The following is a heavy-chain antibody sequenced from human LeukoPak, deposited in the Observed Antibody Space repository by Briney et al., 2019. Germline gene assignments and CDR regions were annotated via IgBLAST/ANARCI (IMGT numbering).Heavy chain of an antibody. V-gene: IGHV4-61*08. J-gene: IGHJ2*01. CDR3: ARVSQQWLVRRYFDL. CDR1: GGSISSGGYY. CDR2: IYYSGST. D-gene: IGHD6-19*01. Sequence: SQTLSLTCAVSGGSISSGGYYWSWIRQPPGKGLEWIGYIYYSGSTNYNPSLKSRVTISVDTSKNQFSLKLSSVTAADTAVYYCARVSQQWLVRRYFDLWGRGTLVTVSS.